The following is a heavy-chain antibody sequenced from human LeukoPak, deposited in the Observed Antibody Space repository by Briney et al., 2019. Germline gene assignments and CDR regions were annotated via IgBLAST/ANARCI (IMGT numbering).Heavy chain of an antibody. CDR2: ISSSSSTI. D-gene: IGHD3-10*01. CDR3: ARSMVRGRGAAFDI. Sequence: GGSLRLSCVVSGFTVSSNYMSWVRQAPGKGLEWVSYISSSSSTIYYADSVKGRFTISRDNAKNSLYLQMNSLRAEDTAVYYCARSMVRGRGAAFDIWGQGTMVTVSS. V-gene: IGHV3-48*01. CDR1: GFTVSSNY. J-gene: IGHJ3*02.